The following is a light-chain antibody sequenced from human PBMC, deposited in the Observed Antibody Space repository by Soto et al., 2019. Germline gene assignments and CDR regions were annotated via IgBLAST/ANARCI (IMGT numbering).Light chain of an antibody. CDR1: SSDVGGYNY. CDR3: SSYTSASTLLYV. CDR2: GVT. Sequence: QSALTQPASVSGSPGQSITISCTGTSSDVGGYNYVSWYQQHPGIAPKLLIYGVTNRPSGVSTRCSGSKSGNTASLTISGLQAEDEAVYHCSSYTSASTLLYVFGTGPKLTVL. J-gene: IGLJ1*01. V-gene: IGLV2-14*01.